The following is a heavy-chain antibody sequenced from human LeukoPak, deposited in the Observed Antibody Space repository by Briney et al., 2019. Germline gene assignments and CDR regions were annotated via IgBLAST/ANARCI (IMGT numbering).Heavy chain of an antibody. CDR2: IRYDGSNK. J-gene: IGHJ3*02. D-gene: IGHD2-15*01. CDR1: GFTFSSYG. CDR3: AKDRRDCSGGSCYPAFDI. V-gene: IGHV3-30*02. Sequence: PGGSLRLSCAASGFTFSSYGMHWVRQAPGKGLEWVAFIRYDGSNKYYADSVKGRFTISRDNSKNTLYLQMNSLRAEDTAVYYCAKDRRDCSGGSCYPAFDIWGQGTMVTVSS.